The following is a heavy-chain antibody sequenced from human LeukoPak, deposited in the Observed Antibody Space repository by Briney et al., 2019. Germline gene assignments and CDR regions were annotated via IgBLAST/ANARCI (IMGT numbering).Heavy chain of an antibody. CDR1: GGSISSYY. V-gene: IGHV4-59*08. Sequence: SETLSLTCTVSGGSISSYYWSWIRQPPGKGLEWIGYIYYSGSTNYNPSLKSRVTISVDTSKNQFSLKLSSVPAADTAVYYCARHKLSPWFGELSFPAFDIWGQGTMVTVSS. J-gene: IGHJ3*02. CDR2: IYYSGST. CDR3: ARHKLSPWFGELSFPAFDI. D-gene: IGHD3-10*01.